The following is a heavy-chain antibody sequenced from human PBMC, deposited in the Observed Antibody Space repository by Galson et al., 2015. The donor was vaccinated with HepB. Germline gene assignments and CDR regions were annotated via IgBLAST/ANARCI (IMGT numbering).Heavy chain of an antibody. CDR2: IWYDGSNK. J-gene: IGHJ3*01. V-gene: IGHV3-33*06. D-gene: IGHD3-10*01. CDR1: GFSFSTYG. CDR3: AKVFIGPGSDYDDGFDV. Sequence: SLRLSCAASGFSFSTYGTHWVRQAPGKGLEWVAVIWYDGSNKDYVDSVKGRFTISRDNSKNTLYLQMNSLRVEDTALYYCAKVFIGPGSDYDDGFDVWGQGTMVIVSP.